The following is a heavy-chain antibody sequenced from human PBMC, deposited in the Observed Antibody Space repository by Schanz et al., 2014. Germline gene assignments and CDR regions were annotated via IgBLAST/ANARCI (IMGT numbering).Heavy chain of an antibody. CDR2: ISHDGYST. J-gene: IGHJ3*02. CDR3: ARKMKLGVYGGKGHDSLDI. Sequence: MQLVESGGGWVQPGRSLRLSCAASGFTLSSYGMHWVRQAPGKGLEYVSAISHDGYSTYYADSVKGRFTISRDNSKNTLYLQMSSLTTEDTAVYYCARKMKLGVYGGKGHDSLDIWGQGTMVTVSS. CDR1: GFTLSSYG. D-gene: IGHD4-17*01. V-gene: IGHV3-64D*06.